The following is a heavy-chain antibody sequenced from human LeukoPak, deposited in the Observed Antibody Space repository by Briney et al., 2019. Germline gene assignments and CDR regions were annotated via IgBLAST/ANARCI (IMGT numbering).Heavy chain of an antibody. CDR3: AKDGEDIVVVVAASYYYYYMDV. Sequence: PGGSLRLSCAASGFTFSSYAMSWVRQAPGKGLEWVSGISGSGGSTYNADSVKGRLTISRDNSKNTLYLQMNSLRAEDTAVYYCAKDGEDIVVVVAASYYYYYMDVWGKGTTVTISS. J-gene: IGHJ6*03. D-gene: IGHD2-15*01. CDR1: GFTFSSYA. V-gene: IGHV3-23*01. CDR2: ISGSGGST.